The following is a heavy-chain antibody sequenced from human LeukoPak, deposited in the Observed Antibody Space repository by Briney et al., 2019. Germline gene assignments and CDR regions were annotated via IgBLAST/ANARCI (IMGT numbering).Heavy chain of an antibody. CDR3: ARDLWPVVPAAMVSGENY. CDR1: GYTFTSYA. CDR2: INTNTGNP. D-gene: IGHD2-2*01. V-gene: IGHV7-4-1*04. J-gene: IGHJ4*02. Sequence: ASVKVSCKASGYTFTSYAMNWVRQAPGQGLEWMGWINTNTGNPTYAQGFTGRFVFSLDTSVSMAYLQISSLKAEDTAVYYCARDLWPVVPAAMVSGENYWGQGTLVTVSS.